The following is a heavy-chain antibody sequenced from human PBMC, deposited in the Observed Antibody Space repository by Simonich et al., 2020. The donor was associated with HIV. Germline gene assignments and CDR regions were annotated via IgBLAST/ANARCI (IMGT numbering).Heavy chain of an antibody. CDR1: GGSFSGYY. CDR3: ARRQGNWKVNWYDP. CDR2: FYHSGST. V-gene: IGHV4-34*01. D-gene: IGHD1-1*01. J-gene: IGHJ5*02. Sequence: QVQLQQWGAGLLKPSETLSLTCAVYGGSFSGYYWSWIRQPPGKGLEWIGSFYHSGSTYYNPSLKSRVTISVDTSKNQFSLKVKPVTAADTAVYYCARRQGNWKVNWYDPWGQGSLVTVSS.